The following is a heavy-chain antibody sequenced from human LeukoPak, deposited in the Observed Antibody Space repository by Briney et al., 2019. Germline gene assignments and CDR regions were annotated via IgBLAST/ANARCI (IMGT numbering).Heavy chain of an antibody. CDR2: ISAYNGNT. J-gene: IGHJ4*02. CDR3: ARASIASYGGQPDGY. D-gene: IGHD1-1*01. V-gene: IGHV1-18*01. CDR1: GYTFSSYG. Sequence: ASVKVSCKASGYTFSSYGISWVRQAPGQGLEWMGWISAYNGNTNYAQKLQGRVTMTTDTSTSTAYMELRSLRSDDTAVYYCARASIASYGGQPDGYWGQGTLVTVSS.